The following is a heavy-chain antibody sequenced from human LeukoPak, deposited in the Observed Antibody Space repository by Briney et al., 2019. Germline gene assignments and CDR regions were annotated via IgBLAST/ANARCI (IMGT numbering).Heavy chain of an antibody. V-gene: IGHV4-38-2*01. CDR1: AYSISSTYY. Sequence: PSETLSLTCAVSAYSISSTYYWGWIRQPPGKGLEWIGSIYHSGSTYYNPSLKSRVTISIDTSKNQFSLKLRSVTAADTAVYYCAGYCSGGRCSLSDYWGQGTLVTVSS. CDR3: AGYCSGGRCSLSDY. J-gene: IGHJ4*02. D-gene: IGHD2-15*01. CDR2: IYHSGST.